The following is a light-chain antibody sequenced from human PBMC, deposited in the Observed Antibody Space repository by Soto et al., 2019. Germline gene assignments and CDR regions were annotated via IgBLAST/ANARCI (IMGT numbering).Light chain of an antibody. V-gene: IGLV2-8*01. CDR3: SSYAGSNNHVV. CDR2: EVS. Sequence: QSALTQPPSASGSPGQSVNISCTGTSSDVGGDNYVSWYQQHPGKAPKLMIYEVSKRPSGVPDRFSGSKSGNTASLTVSGLQAEDEAEYYCSSYAGSNNHVVFGGGTKLTVL. J-gene: IGLJ2*01. CDR1: SSDVGGDNY.